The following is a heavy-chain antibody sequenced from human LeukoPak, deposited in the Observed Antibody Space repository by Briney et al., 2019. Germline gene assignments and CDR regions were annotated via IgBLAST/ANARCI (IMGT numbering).Heavy chain of an antibody. CDR2: ISGSGGST. D-gene: IGHD2-21*02. CDR3: AKAARWGLLEIDY. CDR1: GFTFSSYA. V-gene: IGHV3-23*01. J-gene: IGHJ4*02. Sequence: GGSLRLSCAASGFTFSSYAMSWVRQAAGKGLEWVSHISGSGGSTYYADSVRSRFTISRDNSKNTLYLQMNSLRAGDTAVYYCAKAARWGLLEIDYWGQGTLVTVSS.